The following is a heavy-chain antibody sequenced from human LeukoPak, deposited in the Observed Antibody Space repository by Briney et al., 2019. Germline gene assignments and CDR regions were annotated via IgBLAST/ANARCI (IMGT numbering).Heavy chain of an antibody. Sequence: GGSLRLSCAASGFTFSSYAMSWVRQAPGKGLEWVSAISGSGGSTYYADSVKGRFTISRDNSKNTLYLQMNSLRVEDTAVYYCAKDYSDASGYSDAFDIWGQGTMVTVSS. D-gene: IGHD3-22*01. J-gene: IGHJ3*02. V-gene: IGHV3-23*01. CDR2: ISGSGGST. CDR3: AKDYSDASGYSDAFDI. CDR1: GFTFSSYA.